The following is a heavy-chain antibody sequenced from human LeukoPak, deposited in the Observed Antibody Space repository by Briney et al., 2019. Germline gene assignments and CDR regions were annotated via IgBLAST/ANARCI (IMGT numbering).Heavy chain of an antibody. Sequence: GGSLRLSCAASGFTFSSYSMNWVRQAPGKGLEWVSSISSSSSYIYYADSVKGRFTISRDNAKNSLYLQMNSLRAEDTAVYYCARVSWERRGSSSWYFDYWGQGTLVTVSS. CDR2: ISSSSSYI. CDR1: GFTFSSYS. CDR3: ARVSWERRGSSSWYFDY. D-gene: IGHD6-13*01. V-gene: IGHV3-21*01. J-gene: IGHJ4*02.